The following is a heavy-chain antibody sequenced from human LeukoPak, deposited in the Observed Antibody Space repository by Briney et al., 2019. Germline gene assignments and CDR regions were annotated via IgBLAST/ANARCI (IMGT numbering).Heavy chain of an antibody. Sequence: AGESLKISCKGSGYSFTSYWISWVRQMPGKGLEWMGRIDPSDSYTNYSPSFQGHVTISADKSISTAYLQRSSLKASDTAMYYCARLGSSEYCTNGVCPNWFDPWGQGTLVTVSS. V-gene: IGHV5-10-1*01. CDR2: IDPSDSYT. J-gene: IGHJ5*02. CDR1: GYSFTSYW. CDR3: ARLGSSEYCTNGVCPNWFDP. D-gene: IGHD2-8*01.